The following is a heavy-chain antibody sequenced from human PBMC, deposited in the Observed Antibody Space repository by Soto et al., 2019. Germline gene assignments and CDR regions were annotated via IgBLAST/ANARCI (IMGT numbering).Heavy chain of an antibody. CDR3: ARDSAERPLKYDFGSVIPYYFGY. J-gene: IGHJ4*02. D-gene: IGHD3-3*01. Sequence: QVQLVESGGGVVQPGTSLRLSCEGSGFRFSDYGSHWVRQFPGKGLEWVSVIWYDGTKTYYRDSVKGRFTTSRDNSQNSVLLPMSSLTAEDTAFYFCARDSAERPLKYDFGSVIPYYFGYWGLGTLVIVSS. CDR2: IWYDGTKT. V-gene: IGHV3-33*01. CDR1: GFRFSDYG.